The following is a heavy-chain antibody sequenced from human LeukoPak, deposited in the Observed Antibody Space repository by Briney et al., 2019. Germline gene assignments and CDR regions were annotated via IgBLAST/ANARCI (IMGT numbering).Heavy chain of an antibody. CDR2: ISWDGGST. CDR1: GFTFDDYT. J-gene: IGHJ5*02. CDR3: AKGRMTTVTDNWFDP. V-gene: IGHV3-43*01. Sequence: GGSLRLSCAASGFTFDDYTMHWVRQAPGKGLEWVPLISWDGGSTYYADSVKGRFTISRDNSKNSLYLQMNSLRTEDTALYYCAKGRMTTVTDNWFDPWGQGTLVTVSS. D-gene: IGHD4-17*01.